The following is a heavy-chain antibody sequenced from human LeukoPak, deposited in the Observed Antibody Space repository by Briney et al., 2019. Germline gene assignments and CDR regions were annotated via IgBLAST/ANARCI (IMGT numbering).Heavy chain of an antibody. J-gene: IGHJ3*02. D-gene: IGHD3-10*01. V-gene: IGHV3-74*01. CDR2: INSDGSST. CDR3: AKGRELLWSPPFDI. CDR1: GFSFTSYW. Sequence: GGSLTLSCAPAGFSFTSYWMHCARHAAGKGRVWVSRINSDGSSTSYADSVKGRFTISRDNAKNTLYLQMNSLRAEDMALYYCAKGRELLWSPPFDIWGQGTMVTVSS.